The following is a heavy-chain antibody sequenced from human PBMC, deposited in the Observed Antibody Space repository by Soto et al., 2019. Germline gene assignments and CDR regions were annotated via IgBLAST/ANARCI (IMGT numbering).Heavy chain of an antibody. Sequence: PEETLSLTCTVSGGSISGYYWSWIRQSPEKGLEYIGYISYNGSTNYNPSLKSRVTTSLDTSKNQFSLKLSSVTAADTAIYYCASLNFDILTGYYAFDLWGQGTMVTVS. D-gene: IGHD3-9*01. V-gene: IGHV4-59*08. CDR2: ISYNGST. CDR3: ASLNFDILTGYYAFDL. J-gene: IGHJ3*01. CDR1: GGSISGYY.